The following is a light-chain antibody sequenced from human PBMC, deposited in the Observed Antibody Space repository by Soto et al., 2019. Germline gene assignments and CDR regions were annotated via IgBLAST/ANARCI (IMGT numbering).Light chain of an antibody. CDR2: GAS. V-gene: IGKV3-20*01. CDR3: QQYKT. CDR1: QSVSSSY. J-gene: IGKJ1*01. Sequence: EIVLTQSPGTLSLSPGERATLSCRTSQSVSSSYLAWYQQKPGQAPRLLIYGASSRATGIPDRFSGSGSGTDFTLTISRLEPEDFAVYYCQQYKTFGQGTKVDSK.